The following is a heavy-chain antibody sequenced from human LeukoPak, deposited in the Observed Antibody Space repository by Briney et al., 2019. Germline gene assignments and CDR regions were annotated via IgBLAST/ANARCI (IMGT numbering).Heavy chain of an antibody. CDR1: GYTFTSYD. J-gene: IGHJ6*02. CDR3: ARGPPPTYYYDSSGNQDYYYGMDV. V-gene: IGHV1-8*01. CDR2: MNPNSGNT. D-gene: IGHD3-22*01. Sequence: ASVKVSCKASGYTFTSYDINWVRQATGQGLEWMGWMNPNSGNTGYAQKFQGRVTMTRNTSISTAYMELSSPRSEVTAVYDCARGPPPTYYYDSSGNQDYYYGMDVWGQGTTVTVSS.